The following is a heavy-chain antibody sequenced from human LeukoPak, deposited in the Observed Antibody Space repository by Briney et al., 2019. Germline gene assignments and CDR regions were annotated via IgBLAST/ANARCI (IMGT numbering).Heavy chain of an antibody. CDR3: AKDPSSGWGGGTFDY. CDR1: GFTFSSYA. Sequence: GGSLRLSCAASGFTFSSYAMHWVRQAPGKGLEWVAVISYDGSNKYYADSVKGRFTISRDNAKNSLYLQMNSLRAEDTALYYCAKDPSSGWGGGTFDYWGQGTLVTVSS. J-gene: IGHJ4*02. CDR2: ISYDGSNK. V-gene: IGHV3-30-3*01. D-gene: IGHD6-19*01.